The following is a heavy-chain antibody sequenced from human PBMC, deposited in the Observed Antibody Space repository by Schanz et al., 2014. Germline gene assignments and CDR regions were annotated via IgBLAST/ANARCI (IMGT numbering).Heavy chain of an antibody. J-gene: IGHJ4*02. CDR2: ISYLGDT. Sequence: DVQLLESGGGLVQPGGSLRLSCAASGFTLSNSDMHWVRQGTGKGLEWVSTISYLGDTYYPDSVKGRFTVSRDSGQNSLYLQMNGLRAGDSAVYYCARGTDWSLHYWGQGALVTVSS. CDR1: GFTLSNSD. CDR3: ARGTDWSLHY. V-gene: IGHV3-13*01. D-gene: IGHD1-1*01.